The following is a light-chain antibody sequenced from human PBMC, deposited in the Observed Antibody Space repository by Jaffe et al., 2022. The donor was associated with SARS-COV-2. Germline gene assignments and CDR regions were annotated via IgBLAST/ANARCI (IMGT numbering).Light chain of an antibody. Sequence: QSVLTQPPSASGTPGQRVTISCSGSSSNIGSDTVSWYQQLPGTAPKLLIYSNNLRPSGVPDRFSGSKSGTSASLAISGLQSEDEADYFCSTWDVSLNAYVFATGTKVTVL. V-gene: IGLV1-44*01. J-gene: IGLJ1*01. CDR2: SNN. CDR1: SSNIGSDT. CDR3: STWDVSLNAYV.